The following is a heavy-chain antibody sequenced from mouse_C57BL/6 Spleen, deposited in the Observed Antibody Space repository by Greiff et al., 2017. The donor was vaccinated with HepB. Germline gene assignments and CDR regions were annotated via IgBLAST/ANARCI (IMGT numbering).Heavy chain of an antibody. CDR3: AREDYDYDVAYYYAMDY. CDR1: GYTFTDYY. V-gene: IGHV1-19*01. CDR2: INPYNGGT. J-gene: IGHJ4*01. D-gene: IGHD2-4*01. Sequence: EVQLQQSGPVLVKPGASVKMSCKASGYTFTDYYMNWVKQSHGKSLEWIGVINPYNGGTSYNQKFKGKATLTVDKSSSTAYMELNSLTSEDSAVYYCAREDYDYDVAYYYAMDYWGQGTSVTVSS.